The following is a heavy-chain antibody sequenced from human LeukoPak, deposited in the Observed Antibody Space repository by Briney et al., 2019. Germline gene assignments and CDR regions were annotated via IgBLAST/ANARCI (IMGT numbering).Heavy chain of an antibody. CDR1: GFTFSSYA. Sequence: GGSLRLSCAASGFTFSSYAMSWVRQAPGKGLEWVSAISGSGGSTYYAGSVKGRFTISRDNSKNTLYLQMNSLRAEDTAVYYCAKDRFGYCSSTSCYTDEDFDYWGQGTLVTVSS. V-gene: IGHV3-23*01. CDR3: AKDRFGYCSSTSCYTDEDFDY. CDR2: ISGSGGST. D-gene: IGHD2-2*02. J-gene: IGHJ4*02.